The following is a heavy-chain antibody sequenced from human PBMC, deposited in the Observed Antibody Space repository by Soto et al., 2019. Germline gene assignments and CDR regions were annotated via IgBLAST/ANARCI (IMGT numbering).Heavy chain of an antibody. J-gene: IGHJ4*02. CDR1: GGSLSNYD. Sequence: PSETLSLTCTVSGGSLSNYDWNWFRQPPGKGLERIGYISYSMNTNYNPSLRSRVTVSVDASKNQFSLKMSSVTAADTAIYYCARGFAVVRGKPPHEHLIGYWGQGILVTVSS. V-gene: IGHV4-59*01. D-gene: IGHD3-10*01. CDR3: ARGFAVVRGKPPHEHLIGY. CDR2: ISYSMNT.